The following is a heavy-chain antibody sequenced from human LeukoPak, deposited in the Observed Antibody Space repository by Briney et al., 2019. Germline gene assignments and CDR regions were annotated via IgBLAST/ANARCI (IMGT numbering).Heavy chain of an antibody. J-gene: IGHJ4*02. CDR2: IYYSGGT. Sequence: SETLSLTCTVSGGSISSYYWSWIRQPPGKGLEWIGYIYYSGGTNYNPSLKSRVTISVDTSKNQFSLKLSSVTAADTAVYYCARAGSGSGSYSHFDYWGQGTLVTVSS. CDR1: GGSISSYY. CDR3: ARAGSGSGSYSHFDY. D-gene: IGHD3-10*01. V-gene: IGHV4-59*01.